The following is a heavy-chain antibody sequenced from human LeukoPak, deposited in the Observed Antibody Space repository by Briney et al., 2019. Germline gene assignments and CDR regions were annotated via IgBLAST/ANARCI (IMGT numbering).Heavy chain of an antibody. CDR1: GDSVSRSDSY. Sequence: SETLSLTCSVSGDSVSRSDSYWDWIRQPPGKGLEWIGTIYYSGRTYYSPSLKGRVTMSVDPSNNQFSLNLRSVTAADTALYYCARRRYYDGSGYLEWGQGTLLSVSS. J-gene: IGHJ1*01. CDR3: ARRRYYDGSGYLE. D-gene: IGHD3-22*01. CDR2: IYYSGRT. V-gene: IGHV4-39*01.